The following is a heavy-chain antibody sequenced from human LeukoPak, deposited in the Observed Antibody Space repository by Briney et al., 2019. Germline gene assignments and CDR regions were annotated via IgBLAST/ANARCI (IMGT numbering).Heavy chain of an antibody. V-gene: IGHV3-30-3*01. Sequence: GGSLRLSCAASAFPFSTYAMYWVRQAPGXXXXXVPFISYDGSNKYYADSMKGXFTVSRDNSKNTLYLQMNSLRAEDTAIYYCASDLIALAPRQYWGRGTLVTVSS. J-gene: IGHJ4*02. D-gene: IGHD3-16*01. CDR2: ISYDGSNK. CDR3: ASDLIALAPRQY. CDR1: AFPFSTYA.